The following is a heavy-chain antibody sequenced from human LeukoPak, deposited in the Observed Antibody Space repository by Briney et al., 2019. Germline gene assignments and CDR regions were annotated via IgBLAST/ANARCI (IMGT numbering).Heavy chain of an antibody. Sequence: SSETLSLTCTVSGGSISSSSYYWGWIRQPPGKGLEWIGSIYYSGSTYYNPSLKSRVTISLDTSKNQFSLKLISVTAADTAVYYCARFSGGYQDYWGQGTLVTVSS. CDR2: IYYSGST. D-gene: IGHD2-15*01. V-gene: IGHV4-39*07. J-gene: IGHJ4*02. CDR3: ARFSGGYQDY. CDR1: GGSISSSSYY.